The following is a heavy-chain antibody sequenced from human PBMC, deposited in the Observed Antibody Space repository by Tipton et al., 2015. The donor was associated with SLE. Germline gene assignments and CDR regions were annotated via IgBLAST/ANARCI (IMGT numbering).Heavy chain of an antibody. CDR2: ISVSTGRT. J-gene: IGHJ6*03. CDR3: AREGRYPYYYYYMDV. CDR1: GGSISGYY. D-gene: IGHD2-2*01. V-gene: IGHV4-4*07. Sequence: LRLSCSVPGGSISGYYWNWIRQPAGKGLEWIGRISVSTGRTNYNPSPKSRVTMSVDTSKNQFSLKLTSVTAADTAVYYCAREGRYPYYYYYMDVWGKGTTVTVSS.